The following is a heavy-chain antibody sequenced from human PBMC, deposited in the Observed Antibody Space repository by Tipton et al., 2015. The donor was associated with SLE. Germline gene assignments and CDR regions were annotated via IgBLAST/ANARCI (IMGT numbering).Heavy chain of an antibody. CDR1: GYSISSGYY. D-gene: IGHD3-3*01. J-gene: IGHJ4*02. Sequence: TLSLTCTVSGYSISSGYYWGWIRQPPGKGLEWIGNIYHSGSTYYSPSLKSRVTISVDTSKNQFSLKLSSVTAADTAVYYCARGYYDFWSGSFDYWGQGTLVTVSS. V-gene: IGHV4-38-2*02. CDR3: ARGYYDFWSGSFDY. CDR2: IYHSGST.